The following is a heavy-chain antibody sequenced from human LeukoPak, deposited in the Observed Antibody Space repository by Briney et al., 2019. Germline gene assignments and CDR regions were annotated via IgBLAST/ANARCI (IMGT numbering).Heavy chain of an antibody. J-gene: IGHJ3*02. Sequence: GGSLRLSCSASGFTFSSYYMGWVRQAPGKGLEWVANIKQDGSESYYGDSMKGRFIISRDNAKNSLYLQMNSLRAEDTGVYYCARSQYLAQDVFDIWGQGTMVTVSS. CDR1: GFTFSSYY. CDR3: ARSQYLAQDVFDI. CDR2: IKQDGSES. V-gene: IGHV3-7*01. D-gene: IGHD2-2*01.